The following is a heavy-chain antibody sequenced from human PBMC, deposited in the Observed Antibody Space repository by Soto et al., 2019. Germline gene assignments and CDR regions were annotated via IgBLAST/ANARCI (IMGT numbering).Heavy chain of an antibody. J-gene: IGHJ6*03. Sequence: QVQLVESGGGVVQPGRSLRLSCAASGFTFSSYGMHWVRQAPGKGLEWVAVIWYDGSKKYYADSVKGRFTISRDNSKDTLYLQMNSLRAEDTAVYYCARSGDYVYYCMDVWGKGTTVTVSS. CDR1: GFTFSSYG. CDR2: IWYDGSKK. V-gene: IGHV3-33*01. CDR3: ARSGDYVYYCMDV. D-gene: IGHD4-17*01.